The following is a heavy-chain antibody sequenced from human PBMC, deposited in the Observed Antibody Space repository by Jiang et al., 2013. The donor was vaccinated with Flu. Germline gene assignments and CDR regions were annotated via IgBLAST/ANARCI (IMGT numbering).Heavy chain of an antibody. J-gene: IGHJ5*02. Sequence: EWIGEINHSGSTNYNPSLKSRVTISVDTSKNQFSPKLSSVTAADTAVYYCARADGGNGYSYGYWFDPWGQGTLVTVSS. V-gene: IGHV4-34*01. CDR3: ARADGGNGYSYGYWFDP. CDR2: INHSGST. D-gene: IGHD5-18*01.